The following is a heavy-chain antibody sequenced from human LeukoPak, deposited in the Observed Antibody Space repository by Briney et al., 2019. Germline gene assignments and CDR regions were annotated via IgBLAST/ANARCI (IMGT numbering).Heavy chain of an antibody. CDR2: IRSKAHNYAT. Sequence: GGSLRLSCAASGFTFSGFAFHWVRQASGKGLEWVGRIRSKAHNYATVYAASVKGRFTISRDDSKNATYLQMNSLETEDTAVYYCTRVFLKSYSDAFDIWGQGTMVTVSS. J-gene: IGHJ3*02. CDR3: TRVFLKSYSDAFDI. CDR1: GFTFSGFA. D-gene: IGHD1-26*01. V-gene: IGHV3-73*01.